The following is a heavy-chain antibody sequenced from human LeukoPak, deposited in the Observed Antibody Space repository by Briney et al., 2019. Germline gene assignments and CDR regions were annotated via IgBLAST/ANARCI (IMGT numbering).Heavy chain of an antibody. J-gene: IGHJ4*02. V-gene: IGHV3-73*01. D-gene: IGHD6-19*01. CDR3: TPGIAVAF. CDR1: GFTFSGSA. Sequence: GGSLRLSCAASGFTFSGSAMHWVRQASGEGLEWVGRIRSEANSYATAYAASVKGRFTISRDDSKNTAYLQMNSLKTEDTAVYYCTPGIAVAFWGQGTLVTVSS. CDR2: IRSEANSYAT.